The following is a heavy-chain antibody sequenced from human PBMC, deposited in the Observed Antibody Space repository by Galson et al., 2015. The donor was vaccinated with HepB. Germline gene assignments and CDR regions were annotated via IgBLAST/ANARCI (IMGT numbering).Heavy chain of an antibody. CDR1: GYTFTSYA. J-gene: IGHJ6*02. CDR2: INTNTGNP. D-gene: IGHD3-3*01. CDR3: ARDQEPGPYYDFWSGYWYYYGMDV. V-gene: IGHV7-4-1*01. Sequence: SVKVSCKASGYTFTSYAMNWVRQAPGQGLEWMGWINTNTGNPTYAQGFTGRFVFSLDTSVSTAYLQICSLKAEDTAVYYCARDQEPGPYYDFWSGYWYYYGMDVWGQGTTVTVSS.